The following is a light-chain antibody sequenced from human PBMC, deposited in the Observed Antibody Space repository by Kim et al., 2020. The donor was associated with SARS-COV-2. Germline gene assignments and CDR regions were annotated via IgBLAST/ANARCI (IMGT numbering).Light chain of an antibody. J-gene: IGKJ5*01. CDR1: QSVYNNY. CDR3: QQYGGAPLT. CDR2: GAS. Sequence: EIVLTQSPGTLSLSPGETATLSCRASQSVYNNYLAWYQQQPGPAPRLLITGASRRATDIPDRSSGSGSGADFTPTISRLEPDDVVTYYCQQYGGAPLTFGQGTRLEIK. V-gene: IGKV3-20*01.